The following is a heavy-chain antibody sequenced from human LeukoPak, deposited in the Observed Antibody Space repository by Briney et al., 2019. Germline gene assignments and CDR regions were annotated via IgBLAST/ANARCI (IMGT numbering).Heavy chain of an antibody. J-gene: IGHJ4*02. CDR3: ARATGRLTHIVLMVYAHYYFDY. Sequence: SETLSLTCAVYGGSFSGYYWSWIRQPPGKGLEWIGEINHSGSTNYNPSLKSRVTISVDTSKNQFSLKLSSVTAADTAVYYRARATGRLTHIVLMVYAHYYFDYWGQGTLVTVSS. CDR1: GGSFSGYY. V-gene: IGHV4-34*01. D-gene: IGHD2-8*01. CDR2: INHSGST.